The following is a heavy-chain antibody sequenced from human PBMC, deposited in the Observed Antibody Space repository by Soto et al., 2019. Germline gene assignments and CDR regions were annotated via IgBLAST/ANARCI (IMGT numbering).Heavy chain of an antibody. J-gene: IGHJ2*01. CDR1: GYTFTSYA. CDR2: INAGNGIP. Sequence: QVQLVQSGAEVKKPGASVKVSCKASGYTFTSYAMHWVRQAPGKRLGWWGWINAGNGIPKYSKKFQGRVTITRDTSASTAYMELSSLRSEDTAVYYCARGGSLYWYFDLWGRGTLVTVSS. V-gene: IGHV1-3*01. D-gene: IGHD1-26*01. CDR3: ARGGSLYWYFDL.